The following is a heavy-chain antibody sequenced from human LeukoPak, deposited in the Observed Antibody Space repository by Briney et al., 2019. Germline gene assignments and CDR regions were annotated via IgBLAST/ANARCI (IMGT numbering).Heavy chain of an antibody. D-gene: IGHD1-1*01. CDR1: GFTVSSNH. Sequence: SGGSLRLSCAASGFTVSSNHMSWVRQAPGKGLEWVSVIYSGGSTDYADSVKGRFTISRNNSKNTLYLQMNSRRAEDTAVYHCARGPAGYNWGQGTLVTVAS. CDR3: ARGPAGYN. J-gene: IGHJ4*02. CDR2: IYSGGST. V-gene: IGHV3-53*01.